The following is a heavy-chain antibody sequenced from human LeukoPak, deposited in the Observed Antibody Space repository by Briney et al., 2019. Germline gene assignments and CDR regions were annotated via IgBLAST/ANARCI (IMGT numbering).Heavy chain of an antibody. J-gene: IGHJ4*02. V-gene: IGHV4-38-2*02. CDR2: IYHSGST. CDR3: ARGIAPIDY. CDR1: GYSISSGYY. Sequence: PSETLSLTCTVSGYSISSGYYWGWIRPPPGKGLEWIGSIYHSGSTYYNPSLKSRVTISVDTSKNQFSLKLSSVTAADTAVYYCARGIAPIDYWGQGTLVTVSS. D-gene: IGHD2-21*01.